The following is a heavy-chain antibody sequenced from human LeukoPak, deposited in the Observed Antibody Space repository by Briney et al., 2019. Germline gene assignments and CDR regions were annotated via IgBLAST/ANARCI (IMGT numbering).Heavy chain of an antibody. J-gene: IGHJ6*02. CDR2: IYYSGST. Sequence: SETLSLTCTVSGGSIRSYYWSWIRQPPGKGLEWIGYIYYSGSTNYNPSLKSRVTISVDTSKNQFSLKLSSVTAADTAVYYCARDRITMVRGVISTTDYYYYGMDVWGQGTTVTVSS. CDR1: GGSIRSYY. V-gene: IGHV4-59*01. D-gene: IGHD3-10*01. CDR3: ARDRITMVRGVISTTDYYYYGMDV.